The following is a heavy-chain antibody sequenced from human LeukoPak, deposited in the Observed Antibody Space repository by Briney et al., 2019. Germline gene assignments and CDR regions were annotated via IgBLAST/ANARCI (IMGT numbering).Heavy chain of an antibody. CDR1: GFTFSTYA. J-gene: IGHJ5*01. D-gene: IGHD6-19*01. CDR2: ISSSGGTT. Sequence: GGSLTLSCAASGFTFSTYAVNWVRQAPGKGLEWVSAISSSGGTTYYADSVKGRFSISRDNSKNTLYLQMNSLRAEDTAVYYCAKDRNGWPPRFDSWGHRALVTVSA. V-gene: IGHV3-23*01. CDR3: AKDRNGWPPRFDS.